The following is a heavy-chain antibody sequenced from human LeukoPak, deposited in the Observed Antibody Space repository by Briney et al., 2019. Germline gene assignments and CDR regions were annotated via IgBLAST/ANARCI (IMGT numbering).Heavy chain of an antibody. J-gene: IGHJ4*02. CDR1: GGSFSGYY. V-gene: IGHV4-34*01. D-gene: IGHD4-23*01. Sequence: SETLSLTCAVYGGSFSGYYWSWIRQPPGKGLEWIGYVYHSGSTYYNPSLKSRVTISVDRSKNQFSLRLSSVTAADTAVYYCARAGPYGGNSVDYWGQGTLVTVSS. CDR3: ARAGPYGGNSVDY. CDR2: VYHSGST.